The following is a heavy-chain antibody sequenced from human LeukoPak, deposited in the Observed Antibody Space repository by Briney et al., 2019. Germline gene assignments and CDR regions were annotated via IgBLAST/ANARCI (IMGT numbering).Heavy chain of an antibody. CDR2: INPNSGGT. Sequence: ASVKVSCKAPGYTFTGYYMHWVRQAPGQGLEWMGWINPNSGGTNYAQKFQGWVTMTRDTSISTAYMELSRLRSDDTAVYYCAREVVPAAMGYWGQGTLVTVSS. D-gene: IGHD2-2*01. CDR1: GYTFTGYY. CDR3: AREVVPAAMGY. J-gene: IGHJ4*02. V-gene: IGHV1-2*04.